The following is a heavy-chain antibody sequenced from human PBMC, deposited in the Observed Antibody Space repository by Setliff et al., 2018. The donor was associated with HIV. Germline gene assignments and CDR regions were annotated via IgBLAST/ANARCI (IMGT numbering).Heavy chain of an antibody. CDR2: VDPEDGET. CDR1: GYTFSDYY. Sequence: GASVKVSCKASGYTFSDYYMHWVQQAPGKGLEWMGRVDPEDGETKYAEKFQGRVTITADTSTDTVYMELSSLRAEDTAVYYCARDHGHYDSSGYWGNYYFDYRGQGTLVTVSS. CDR3: ARDHGHYDSSGYWGNYYFDY. J-gene: IGHJ4*02. V-gene: IGHV1-69-2*01. D-gene: IGHD3-22*01.